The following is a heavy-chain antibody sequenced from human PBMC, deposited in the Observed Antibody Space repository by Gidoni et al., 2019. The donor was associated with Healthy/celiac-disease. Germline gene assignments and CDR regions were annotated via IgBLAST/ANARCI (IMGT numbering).Heavy chain of an antibody. CDR3: TRDRPYYYDSSGSYGY. CDR1: GFTFGDYA. CDR2: IRSKAYGGTT. V-gene: IGHV3-49*05. J-gene: IGHJ4*02. D-gene: IGHD3-22*01. Sequence: EVQLVESGGGLVKPGRSLRLSCTASGFTFGDYAMSWFRQAPGKGLEWVGFIRSKAYGGTTEYAASVKGRFTISRDDSKSIAYLQMNSLKTEDTAVYYCTRDRPYYYDSSGSYGYWGQGTLVTVSS.